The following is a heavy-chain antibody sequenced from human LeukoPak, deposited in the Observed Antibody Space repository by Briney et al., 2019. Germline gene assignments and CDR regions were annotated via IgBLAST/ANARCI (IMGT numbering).Heavy chain of an antibody. CDR3: TRDRFYIPDV. Sequence: GGSLRLSCAASGFSFSTSWMHWVRQVPGKGLVWVSLINSDASSTTYADSVKGRFTISRDNAKNTVYLQMNSLRPEDTAVYYCTRDRFYIPDVWGKGTTVTVSS. J-gene: IGHJ6*04. V-gene: IGHV3-74*03. CDR2: INSDASST. CDR1: GFSFSTSW. D-gene: IGHD3-10*01.